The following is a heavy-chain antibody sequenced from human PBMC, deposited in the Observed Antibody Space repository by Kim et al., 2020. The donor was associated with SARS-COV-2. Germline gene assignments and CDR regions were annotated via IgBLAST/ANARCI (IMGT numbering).Heavy chain of an antibody. J-gene: IGHJ4*02. D-gene: IGHD5-18*01. Sequence: SETLSLTCAVYGGSFSGYYWSWIRQPPGKGLEWIGEINHSGSTNYNPSLKSRVTISVDTSKNQFSLKLSSVTAADTAVYYCARGLGGYSYATFYYWGQGTLVTVSS. V-gene: IGHV4-34*01. CDR3: ARGLGGYSYATFYY. CDR1: GGSFSGYY. CDR2: INHSGST.